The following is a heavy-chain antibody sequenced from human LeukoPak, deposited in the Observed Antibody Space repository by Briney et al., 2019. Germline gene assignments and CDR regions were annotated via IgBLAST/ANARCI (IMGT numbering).Heavy chain of an antibody. CDR2: IIPIFGTA. J-gene: IGHJ4*01. D-gene: IGHD4-23*01. CDR3: ARVDYGGKGGYFDY. V-gene: IGHV1-69*05. Sequence: SVKVSCKASGGTFSSYAISWVRQAPGQGLEWMGGIIPIFGTANYAQKFQGRATITTDESTSTAYMELSSLRSEDTAVYYCARVDYGGKGGYFDYWGQGTLVTVSS. CDR1: GGTFSSYA.